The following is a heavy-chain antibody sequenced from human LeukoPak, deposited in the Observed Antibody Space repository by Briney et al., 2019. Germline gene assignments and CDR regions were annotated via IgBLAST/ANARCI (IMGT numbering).Heavy chain of an antibody. CDR3: ARDKTRKNAIDY. CDR2: IIPIFGTA. D-gene: IGHD4-11*01. V-gene: IGHV1-69*05. J-gene: IGHJ4*02. CDR1: GGTFSSYA. Sequence: SVKVSCKASGGTFSSYAISWVRQAPGQGLEWMGRIIPIFGTANYAQKFQGRVTITTDESTSTAYMELSSLRSEDTAVYYCARDKTRKNAIDYWGQGTLVTVSS.